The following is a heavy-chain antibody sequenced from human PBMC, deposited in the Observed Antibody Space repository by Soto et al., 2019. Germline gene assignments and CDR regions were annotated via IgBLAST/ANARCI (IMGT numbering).Heavy chain of an antibody. J-gene: IGHJ5*02. CDR1: GGSFSGYY. Sequence: ASETLSLTCAVYGGSFSGYYWSWIRQPPGKGLEWIGEINHSGSTNYNPSLKSRVTISVDTSKNQFSLKLSSVTAADTAVYYCARRGSWYYDFWSGSAQYNWFDPWGQGTLVTVSS. V-gene: IGHV4-34*01. D-gene: IGHD3-3*01. CDR2: INHSGST. CDR3: ARRGSWYYDFWSGSAQYNWFDP.